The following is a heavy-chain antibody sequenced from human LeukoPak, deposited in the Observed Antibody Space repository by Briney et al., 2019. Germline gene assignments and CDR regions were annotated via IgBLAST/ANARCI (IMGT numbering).Heavy chain of an antibody. CDR3: ARHDYSNFVYFDY. CDR1: GYSISSGYY. CDR2: IYHSGST. Sequence: PSETLSLTXAVSGYSISSGYYWDWIRQPPGKGLERIGSIYHSGSTYYNPSLKSRVTISVDTSKNQFSLKLSSVTAADTAVYYCARHDYSNFVYFDYWGQGTLVTVSS. V-gene: IGHV4-38-2*01. D-gene: IGHD4-11*01. J-gene: IGHJ4*02.